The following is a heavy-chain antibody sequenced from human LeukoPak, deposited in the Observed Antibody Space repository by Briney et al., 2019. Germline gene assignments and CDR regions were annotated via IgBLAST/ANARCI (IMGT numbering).Heavy chain of an antibody. CDR2: IWYDGSYK. CDR1: GFTFNSYG. CDR3: AKDLYGDRGTWDY. J-gene: IGHJ4*02. D-gene: IGHD2/OR15-2a*01. Sequence: GGSLRLSCAASGFTFNSYGMHWVRQAPGKGLERVAVIWYDGSYKYYADSVKGRFTISRDNPKNTLYLQMNSLRAEDTAVYYCAKDLYGDRGTWDYWGEGTLVTVSS. V-gene: IGHV3-33*06.